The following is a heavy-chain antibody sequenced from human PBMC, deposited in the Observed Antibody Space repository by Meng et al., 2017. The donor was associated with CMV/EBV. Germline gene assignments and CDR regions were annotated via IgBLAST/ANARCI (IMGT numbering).Heavy chain of an antibody. V-gene: IGHV1-69*05. CDR3: ARTQQIAAAGGQYAFDI. CDR2: IIPIFGTA. J-gene: IGHJ3*02. D-gene: IGHD6-13*01. CDR1: GGTFSSYA. Sequence: SVQDSCKASGGTFSSYAISWVRQAPGQGLEGMGGIIPIFGTANYAQKFQGRVTITTDESTSTAYMQLSSLRSEDTAVYYCARTQQIAAAGGQYAFDIWGQGTMVTVSS.